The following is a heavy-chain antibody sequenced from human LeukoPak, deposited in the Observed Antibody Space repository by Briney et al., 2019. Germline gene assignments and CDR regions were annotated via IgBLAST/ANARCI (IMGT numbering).Heavy chain of an antibody. CDR2: ISAYNGNT. Sequence: ASVTVSFKASGYTFTSYGISWVRQAPGQGLEWMGWISAYNGNTNYAQKLQGRVTMNTDTSTSTAYMELRSLRSDDTAVYYCARGAFTRIAAAVNKINWFDPWGQGTLVTVSS. CDR3: ARGAFTRIAAAVNKINWFDP. CDR1: GYTFTSYG. J-gene: IGHJ5*02. D-gene: IGHD6-13*01. V-gene: IGHV1-18*01.